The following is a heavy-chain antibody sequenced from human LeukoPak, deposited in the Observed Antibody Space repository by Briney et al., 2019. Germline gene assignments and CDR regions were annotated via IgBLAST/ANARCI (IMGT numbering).Heavy chain of an antibody. Sequence: ASVKVSCKASGYTFTSYYMHWVRQAPGQGLEWMGIINPSGGSTSYAQRFQGRVTMTRDMSTRTVYMELSSLRFEDTALYYCARGGLVRGTINSLIAFDIWGQGIMVTVSS. CDR3: ARGGLVRGTINSLIAFDI. D-gene: IGHD3-10*02. J-gene: IGHJ3*02. V-gene: IGHV1-46*01. CDR2: INPSGGST. CDR1: GYTFTSYY.